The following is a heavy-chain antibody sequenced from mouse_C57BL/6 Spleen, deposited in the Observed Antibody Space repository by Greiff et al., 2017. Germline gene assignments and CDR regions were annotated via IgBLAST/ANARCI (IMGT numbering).Heavy chain of an antibody. CDR3: ASRLDEDTDYDMGY. V-gene: IGHV1-50*01. Sequence: VQLQQSGAELVKPGASVKLSCKASGYTFTSYGMHWVKQRPGQRLEWIGEINPSDSYTNYNQKFKGKATLTVDKSSSTAYMQLSSLTSEDSAVYYCASRLDEDTDYDMGYWGQGTSVTVSS. J-gene: IGHJ4*01. CDR2: INPSDSYT. CDR1: GYTFTSYG. D-gene: IGHD5-1-1*01.